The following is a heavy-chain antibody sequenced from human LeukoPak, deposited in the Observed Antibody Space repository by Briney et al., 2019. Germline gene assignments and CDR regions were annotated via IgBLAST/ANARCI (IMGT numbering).Heavy chain of an antibody. CDR2: ISSSGSTI. CDR1: GFTFSDYY. J-gene: IGHJ4*02. V-gene: IGHV3-11*01. D-gene: IGHD3-22*01. Sequence: GGSLRLSCAASGFTFSDYYMSWIRQAPGKGLGWVSYISSSGSTIYYADSVKGRFTISRDNAKNSLYLQMNSLRAEDTAVYYCARDYRYYYDSSGYYYWGQGTLVTVSS. CDR3: ARDYRYYYDSSGYYY.